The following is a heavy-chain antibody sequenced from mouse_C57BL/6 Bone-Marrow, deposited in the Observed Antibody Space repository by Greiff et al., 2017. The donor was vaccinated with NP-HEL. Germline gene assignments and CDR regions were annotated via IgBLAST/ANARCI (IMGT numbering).Heavy chain of an antibody. CDR1: GYTFTSYW. CDR2: IDPSDSYT. Sequence: VQLQQPGAELVMPGASVKLSCKASGYTFTSYWMHWVKQRPGQGLEWIGEIDPSDSYTNYNQKFKGKSTLTVDKSSSPAYMQLSSLTSEDSAVYYCAREALYYGSSYGAMDYWGQGTSVTVSS. D-gene: IGHD1-1*01. V-gene: IGHV1-69*01. J-gene: IGHJ4*01. CDR3: AREALYYGSSYGAMDY.